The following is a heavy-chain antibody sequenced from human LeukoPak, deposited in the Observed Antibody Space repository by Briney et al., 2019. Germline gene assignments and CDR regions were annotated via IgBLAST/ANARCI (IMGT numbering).Heavy chain of an antibody. Sequence: GGSLRLSCAASGFTFSSYSMNWVRQAPGKGLEWVSSISSSSSYIYYADSVKGRFTISRDNAKNSLYLQMNSLRAEHTAVYYCARERGDSTALYYYYMDVWGKGTTVTVSS. CDR3: ARERGDSTALYYYYMDV. CDR2: ISSSSSYI. V-gene: IGHV3-21*01. J-gene: IGHJ6*03. D-gene: IGHD3-10*01. CDR1: GFTFSSYS.